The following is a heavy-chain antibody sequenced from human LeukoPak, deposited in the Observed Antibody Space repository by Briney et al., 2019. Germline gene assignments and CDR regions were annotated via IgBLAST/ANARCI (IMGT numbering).Heavy chain of an antibody. Sequence: GGSLRLSFAASGFSFNNYAHTWVRQTPGKGPGWVLTFCGGGDTTYYADSVKGRFTISRDGSDNTLYLQMDSLRAADTAVYYCARMGSSWFYYYSAMDVWGQGTTVTVSS. V-gene: IGHV3-23*01. J-gene: IGHJ6*02. CDR2: FCGGGDTT. CDR3: ARMGSSWFYYYSAMDV. CDR1: GFSFNNYA. D-gene: IGHD6-13*01.